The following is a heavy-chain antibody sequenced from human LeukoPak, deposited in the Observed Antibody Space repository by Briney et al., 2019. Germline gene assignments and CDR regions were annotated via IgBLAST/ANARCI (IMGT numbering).Heavy chain of an antibody. CDR3: AKDVRPGGGGMDV. D-gene: IGHD3-10*02. J-gene: IGHJ6*02. CDR2: ISDNGRST. V-gene: IGHV3-23*01. Sequence: PGGSLRLSCAASGFTFRTLAMNWVRQAPGKGLEWVSTISDNGRSTHYADSVEGRFTISRDNSKNTLDLQMNGLKDEDTAIYYCAKDVRPGGGGMDVWGQGTTVTVSS. CDR1: GFTFRTLA.